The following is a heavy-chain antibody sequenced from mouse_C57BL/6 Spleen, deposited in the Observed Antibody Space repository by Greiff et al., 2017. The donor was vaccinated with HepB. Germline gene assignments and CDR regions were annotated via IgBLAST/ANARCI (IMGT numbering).Heavy chain of an antibody. J-gene: IGHJ2*01. CDR2: ISDGGSYT. CDR1: GFTFSSYA. V-gene: IGHV5-4*03. D-gene: IGHD2-4*01. Sequence: EVKLVESGGGLVKPGGSLKLSCAASGFTFSSYAMSWVRQTPEKRLEWVATISDGGSYTYYPDNVKGRFTISRDNAKNNLYLQMSHLKSEDTAMYYCARRGYDYDGGYYFDYWGQGTTLTVSS. CDR3: ARRGYDYDGGYYFDY.